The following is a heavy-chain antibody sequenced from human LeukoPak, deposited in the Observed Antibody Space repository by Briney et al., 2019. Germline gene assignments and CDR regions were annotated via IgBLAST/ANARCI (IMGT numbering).Heavy chain of an antibody. CDR3: ARGGNEYQLLKEYYMDV. CDR2: ISSSSSYI. V-gene: IGHV3-21*01. Sequence: GGSLRLSCAASGFTFSGYWMSWVRQAPGKGLEGVSSISSSSSYIYYADSVEGRFTISRDNAKNSLYLQMNSLRAEDTAVYYCARGGNEYQLLKEYYMDVWGKGTTVTVSS. J-gene: IGHJ6*03. CDR1: GFTFSGYW. D-gene: IGHD2-2*01.